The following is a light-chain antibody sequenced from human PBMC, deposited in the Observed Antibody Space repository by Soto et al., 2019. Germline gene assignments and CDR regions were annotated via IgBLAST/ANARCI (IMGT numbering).Light chain of an antibody. V-gene: IGKV3-20*01. Sequence: EIVLTQSPATLSLSPGERATLSCRASQSVSSYLAWYQQKPGQAPRLLIYGASSRATDIPDRFSGSGSGTDLNLTISKLEPQDFAVYYCQQFGVSPTFGGGTKVDIK. CDR1: QSVSSY. J-gene: IGKJ4*01. CDR3: QQFGVSPT. CDR2: GAS.